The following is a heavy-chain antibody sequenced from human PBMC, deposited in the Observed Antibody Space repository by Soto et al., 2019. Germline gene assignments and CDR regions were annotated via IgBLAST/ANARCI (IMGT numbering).Heavy chain of an antibody. CDR2: IYHSGST. J-gene: IGHJ4*02. CDR3: ASVEMTTVNKIFDC. Sequence: SETLSLTCAVSGYSISSGYYWGWIRQPPGKGLEWIGSIYHSGSTYYNPSLKSRVTIAVDTSKNQFSQKLSSVTAADTAVYYCASVEMTTVNKIFDCWGQGTLVTVSS. V-gene: IGHV4-38-2*01. D-gene: IGHD4-17*01. CDR1: GYSISSGYY.